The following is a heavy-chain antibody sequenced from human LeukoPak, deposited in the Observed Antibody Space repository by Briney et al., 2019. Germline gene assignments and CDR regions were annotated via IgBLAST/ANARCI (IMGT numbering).Heavy chain of an antibody. V-gene: IGHV1-18*01. CDR1: GYTFTSYG. CDR3: AREPGDTAMAN. CDR2: ISAYNGNT. Sequence: ASVNVSWKASGYTFTSYGMSWVRQAPGQGFGWMGWISAYNGNTNYAQKLQGRVTMTTDTSTSTAYMELRSLRSDDTAVYYCAREPGDTAMANWGQGTLVTVSS. J-gene: IGHJ4*02. D-gene: IGHD5-18*01.